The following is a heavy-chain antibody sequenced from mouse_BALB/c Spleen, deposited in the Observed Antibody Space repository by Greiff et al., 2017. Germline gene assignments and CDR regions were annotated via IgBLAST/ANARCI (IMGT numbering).Heavy chain of an antibody. CDR2: IWAGGST. D-gene: IGHD1-2*01. CDR3: ARSLRLRDYAMDY. CDR1: GFSLTSYG. J-gene: IGHJ4*01. Sequence: VKLVESGPGLVAPSQSLSITCTVSGFSLTSYGVHWVRQPPGKGLEWLGVIWAGGSTNYNSALMSRLSISKDNSKSQVFLKMNSLQTDDTAMYYCARSLRLRDYAMDYWGQGTSVTVSS. V-gene: IGHV2-9*02.